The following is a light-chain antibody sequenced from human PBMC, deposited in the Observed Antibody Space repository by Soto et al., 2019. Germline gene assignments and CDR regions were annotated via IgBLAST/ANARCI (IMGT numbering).Light chain of an antibody. CDR3: QQRSNWQGAT. V-gene: IGKV3-11*01. CDR2: DAS. Sequence: EVVMRQSPATLSVSPGEGATLSCRASQGIGDTLAWYQQKPGQAPRLLIYDASNRATGIPARFSGSGSGTDFTLTISSLEPEDFAVYYCQQRSNWQGATFGGGTKVDIK. CDR1: QGIGDT. J-gene: IGKJ4*01.